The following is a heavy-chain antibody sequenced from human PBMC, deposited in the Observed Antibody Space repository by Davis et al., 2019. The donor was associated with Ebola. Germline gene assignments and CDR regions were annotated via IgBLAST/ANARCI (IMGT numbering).Heavy chain of an antibody. J-gene: IGHJ4*02. CDR2: VSRKGDS. D-gene: IGHD2-21*02. V-gene: IGHV3-23*01. CDR3: AKEMEVTKPYDH. Sequence: PGGSPRLSCAASGFTFNKYGMSWVRQAQGKGLEWVAAVSRKGDSYYADSVKGRFTVSRDTSKDTLFLQMDSLRDGDTAIYYCAKEMEVTKPYDHWGQGTLVTVSS. CDR1: GFTFNKYG.